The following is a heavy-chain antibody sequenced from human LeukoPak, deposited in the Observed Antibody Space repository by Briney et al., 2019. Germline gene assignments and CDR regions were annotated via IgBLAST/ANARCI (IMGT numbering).Heavy chain of an antibody. D-gene: IGHD3-10*01. CDR3: ARDPVFFAETSVRGIIDDLLS. CDR2: INSDGSST. V-gene: IGHV3-74*01. Sequence: GGSLRLSCAATGFTFSSYWMHWVRQAPGKGLVWVSRINSDGSSTSYADSVKGRFTISRDNAKNTLYLQMNSLRAEDTAVYYCARDPVFFAETSVRGIIDDLLSWGQGTLVTVSS. J-gene: IGHJ5*02. CDR1: GFTFSSYW.